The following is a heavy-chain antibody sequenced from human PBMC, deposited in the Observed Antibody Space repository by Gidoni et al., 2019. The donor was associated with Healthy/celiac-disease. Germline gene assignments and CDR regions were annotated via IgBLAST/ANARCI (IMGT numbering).Heavy chain of an antibody. CDR3: ARHTGYRSGWLILNYGDWFDP. J-gene: IGHJ5*02. CDR1: GGSISSSSYY. CDR2: IYYSGST. V-gene: IGHV4-39*01. Sequence: QLQLQESGPGLVKPSETLSLTCTVSGGSISSSSYYWGWIRQPPGKGLEWIGSIYYSGSTYYNPSLKSRVTISVDTSKNQFSLKLSSVTTADTAVYYCARHTGYRSGWLILNYGDWFDPWGQGTLVTVSS. D-gene: IGHD6-19*01.